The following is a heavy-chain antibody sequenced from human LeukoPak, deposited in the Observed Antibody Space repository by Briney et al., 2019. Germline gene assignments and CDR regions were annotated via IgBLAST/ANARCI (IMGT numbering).Heavy chain of an antibody. D-gene: IGHD6-19*01. CDR2: IYSGGST. Sequence: GGSLRLSCAASGFTVSSNYMSWVRQAPGKGLEWVSVIYSGGSTYYADSVKGRFTISRDNAKNSLYLQMNSLRAEDTAVYYCARDIASIAVAGTGDYWGQGTLVTVSS. V-gene: IGHV3-66*01. J-gene: IGHJ4*02. CDR1: GFTVSSNY. CDR3: ARDIASIAVAGTGDY.